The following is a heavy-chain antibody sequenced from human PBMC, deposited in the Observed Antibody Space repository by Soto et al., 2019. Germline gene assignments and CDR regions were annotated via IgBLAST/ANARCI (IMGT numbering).Heavy chain of an antibody. CDR2: IYYSGST. J-gene: IGHJ4*02. D-gene: IGHD4-17*01. Sequence: SETLSLTCTVSGGSISSGDYYWSWIRQPPGKGLEWIGYIYYSGSTYYNPSLKSPVTISVDTSKNQFSLKLSSVTAADTAVYYCARVSDYGGNSVDYWGQGTLVTVS. V-gene: IGHV4-30-4*01. CDR1: GGSISSGDYY. CDR3: ARVSDYGGNSVDY.